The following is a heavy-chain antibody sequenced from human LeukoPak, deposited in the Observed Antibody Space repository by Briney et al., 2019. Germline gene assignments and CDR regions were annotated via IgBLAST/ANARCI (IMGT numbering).Heavy chain of an antibody. Sequence: PGGSLRLSCAASGFTVSSNYMSWVRQAPEKGLEWVSVLYSVGTTYYADSVKGRFTISRDNAKNSLYLQMNSLRAEDTAVYYCARESQWTFDYWGPGTLVTVSS. J-gene: IGHJ4*02. CDR2: LYSVGTT. V-gene: IGHV3-53*01. CDR1: GFTVSSNY. CDR3: ARESQWTFDY. D-gene: IGHD6-19*01.